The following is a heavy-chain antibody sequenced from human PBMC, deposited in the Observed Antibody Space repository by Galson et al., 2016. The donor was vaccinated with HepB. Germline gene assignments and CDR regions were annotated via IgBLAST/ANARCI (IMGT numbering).Heavy chain of an antibody. CDR1: DYSFTRYW. CDR2: IYPGDSNT. D-gene: IGHD5-18*01. CDR3: VRQQLHSYGRTHFDF. Sequence: QSGAEVKKPGESLKISCQGFDYSFTRYWVGWVRQMPGKGLEWIGTIYPGDSNTRNSPSLQGQVTISAYKSISTSYRQWSSLKASDTAMYYCVRQQLHSYGRTHFDFWGQGTLVTVS. V-gene: IGHV5-51*01. J-gene: IGHJ4*02.